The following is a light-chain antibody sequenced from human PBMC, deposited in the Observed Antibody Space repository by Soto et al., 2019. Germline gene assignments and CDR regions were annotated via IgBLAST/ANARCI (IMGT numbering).Light chain of an antibody. J-gene: IGLJ1*01. V-gene: IGLV2-8*01. Sequence: LTQPPSASGSPGQSVTISCTGNSSDVGGYSSVAWFQHHPGKAPKLMIYEVSKRPSGVPDRFSGSKSGNTASLTVSGLQAEDEADYYCISYAGSNNYVFGTGTKVTVL. CDR3: ISYAGSNNYV. CDR2: EVS. CDR1: SSDVGGYSS.